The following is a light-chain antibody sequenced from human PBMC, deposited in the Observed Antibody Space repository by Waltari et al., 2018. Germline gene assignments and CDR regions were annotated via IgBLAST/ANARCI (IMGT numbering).Light chain of an antibody. Sequence: DIQMTQSPSYLSVSLGDRVTITCRASQSVSDYLNWYQQKPGKAPRLLIYTTSNLQTGVPSRFSGSGSGTDFTLTISSLQPEDFATYYCQQSFVTGTFGPGTKVDIK. V-gene: IGKV1-39*01. CDR1: QSVSDY. CDR2: TTS. J-gene: IGKJ3*01. CDR3: QQSFVTGT.